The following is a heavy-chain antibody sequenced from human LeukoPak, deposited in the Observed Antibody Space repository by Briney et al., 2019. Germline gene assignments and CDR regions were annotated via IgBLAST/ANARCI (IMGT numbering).Heavy chain of an antibody. CDR1: GGSFSGYY. CDR2: IYYSGST. Sequence: MASETLSLTCAVYGGSFSGYYWGWIRQPPGKGLEWIGSIYYSGSTYYNPSLKSRVTISVDTSKNQFSLQLSSVTAADTAVYYCRGVRFGELFDYWGQGTLVTVSS. D-gene: IGHD3-10*01. CDR3: RGVRFGELFDY. J-gene: IGHJ4*02. V-gene: IGHV4-34*03.